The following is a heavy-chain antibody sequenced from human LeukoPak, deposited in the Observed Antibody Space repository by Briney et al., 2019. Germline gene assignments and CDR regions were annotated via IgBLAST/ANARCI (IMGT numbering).Heavy chain of an antibody. CDR1: GFTVTNNY. CDR2: IYGGGGT. CDR3: AATNIGYCSGGSCPEHY. D-gene: IGHD2-15*01. Sequence: GGSLRLSCAASGFTVTNNYMSWVRQAPGKGLEWVSVIYGGGGTYYADSVKARFTISRDNSKNTLSLQMNSLRAKDTAMYYCAATNIGYCSGGSCPEHYWGQGTLVTVSS. J-gene: IGHJ4*02. V-gene: IGHV3-53*01.